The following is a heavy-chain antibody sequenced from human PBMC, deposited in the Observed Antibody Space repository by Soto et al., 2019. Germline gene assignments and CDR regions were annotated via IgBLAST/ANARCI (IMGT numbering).Heavy chain of an antibody. CDR3: AKDRVPYYSGGICYTPWWFDP. CDR2: ITGIDGRT. V-gene: IGHV3-23*01. J-gene: IGHJ5*02. D-gene: IGHD2-15*01. Sequence: GGSLRLSCVGSGFTFGNYAMSWVRQAPGKGLEWVSSITGIDGRTYYADSVKGRFTISRDNPKNTLYLQMNNLRAEDTAMFYCAKDRVPYYSGGICYTPWWFDPWGQGTQVTVSS. CDR1: GFTFGNYA.